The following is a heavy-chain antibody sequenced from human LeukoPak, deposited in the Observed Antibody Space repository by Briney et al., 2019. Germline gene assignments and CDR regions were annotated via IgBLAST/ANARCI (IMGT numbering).Heavy chain of an antibody. J-gene: IGHJ4*02. Sequence: HPGGSLRLSCAASGFTFSSYAMSWVRQAPGKGLEWVSAISGSGGSTYYADSVKGRFTISRDNSKNTLYLQMNSLRAEDTAVYYCARTHSMVGATTLGYWGQGTLVTVSS. CDR1: GFTFSSYA. CDR3: ARTHSMVGATTLGY. V-gene: IGHV3-23*01. D-gene: IGHD1-26*01. CDR2: ISGSGGST.